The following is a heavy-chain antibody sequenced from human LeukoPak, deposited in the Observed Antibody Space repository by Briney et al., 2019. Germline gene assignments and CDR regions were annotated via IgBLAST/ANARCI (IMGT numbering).Heavy chain of an antibody. CDR1: GGTFSSYA. Sequence: SVKVSCKASGGTFSSYAISWVRQAPGQGLEWMGGIIPIFGTANYAQKLQGRVTITTDESTSTAYMELSSLRSEDTAVYYCASHPGRDCSSTSCKRNYYYYYYMDVWGKGTTVTVSS. CDR2: IIPIFGTA. D-gene: IGHD2-2*01. V-gene: IGHV1-69*05. CDR3: ASHPGRDCSSTSCKRNYYYYYYMDV. J-gene: IGHJ6*03.